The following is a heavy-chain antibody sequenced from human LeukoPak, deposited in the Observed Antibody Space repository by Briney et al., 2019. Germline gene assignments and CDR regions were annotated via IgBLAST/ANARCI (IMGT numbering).Heavy chain of an antibody. D-gene: IGHD3-9*01. CDR3: GREGIPYSPSPYYFDY. Sequence: SQTLSLTCAISGDXVSSNSAAWNWLRQSPSRGLEWLGRTYYRSKWSSDYAVSMESRIIINSDTSKNQFSLQLNFVTPEDTAVYYCGREGIPYSPSPYYFDYWGQGNLVTVSS. V-gene: IGHV6-1*01. CDR1: GDXVSSNSAA. CDR2: TYYRSKWSS. J-gene: IGHJ4*02.